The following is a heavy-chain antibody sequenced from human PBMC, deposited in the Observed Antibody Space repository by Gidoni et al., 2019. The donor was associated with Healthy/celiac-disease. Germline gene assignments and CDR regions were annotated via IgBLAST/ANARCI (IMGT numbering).Heavy chain of an antibody. Sequence: QLQLQASGPGLVKPSETRSLTCTVSGGSISSSSSYWGWLRQPPGKGLGWIGRIYYSGSTYYNPSLKSRVTISVDTSKNQFSLKLSAVTAADTAVYYCARHDGSYNWFDPWGQGTLVTVSS. CDR3: ARHDGSYNWFDP. CDR2: IYYSGST. J-gene: IGHJ5*02. CDR1: GGSISSSSSY. V-gene: IGHV4-39*01. D-gene: IGHD3-10*01.